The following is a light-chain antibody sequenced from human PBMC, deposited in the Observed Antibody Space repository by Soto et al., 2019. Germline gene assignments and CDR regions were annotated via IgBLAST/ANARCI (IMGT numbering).Light chain of an antibody. CDR1: QKINSW. V-gene: IGKV1-5*03. Sequence: IQMTQSPSTLSASVGDRVTITCRASQKINSWLAWYQQKPGKAPKLLIYKASNLESGVPSRFSGSGSGTDFTLTISSLQPDDFATYHCQQYESFFPLTFGGGTKVDIK. CDR2: KAS. CDR3: QQYESFFPLT. J-gene: IGKJ4*01.